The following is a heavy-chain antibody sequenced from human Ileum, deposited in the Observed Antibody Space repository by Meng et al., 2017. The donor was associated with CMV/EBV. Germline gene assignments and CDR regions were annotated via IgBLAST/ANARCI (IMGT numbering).Heavy chain of an antibody. Sequence: PQEPGLGPGQPSLTPSHPVTLTACVVSSGGCCWSWHRQHTGKALGWIVYMYYSVSNTYNPSLNSRVTISVDTSKDTSSLKLSSVTAAETAVYSCARYFSKGSGGPSFDYWGQGTLVTVSS. V-gene: IGHV4-31*03. CDR2: MYYSVSN. D-gene: IGHD3-10*01. CDR3: ARYFSKGSGGPSFDY. J-gene: IGHJ4*02. CDR1: ACVVSSGGCC.